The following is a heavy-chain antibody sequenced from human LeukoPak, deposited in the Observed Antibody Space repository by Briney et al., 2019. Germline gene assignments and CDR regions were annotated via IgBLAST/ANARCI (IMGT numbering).Heavy chain of an antibody. CDR2: IFHSGSV. Sequence: SETLSLTCTVSGYSISSGFYWGWIRQPPGKGLEWIGSIFHSGSVYYNPSLKSRVTISVDTSKNQFSLKLSSVTAADTAVYFCARAAGVTGATQYWGQGTLVTVSS. CDR1: GYSISSGFY. D-gene: IGHD1-20*01. V-gene: IGHV4-38-2*02. CDR3: ARAAGVTGATQY. J-gene: IGHJ4*02.